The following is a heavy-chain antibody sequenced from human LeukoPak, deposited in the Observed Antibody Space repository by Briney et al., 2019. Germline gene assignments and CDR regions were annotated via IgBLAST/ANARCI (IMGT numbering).Heavy chain of an antibody. CDR2: ISGSGGST. CDR3: AKVGYCSGGSCYDY. CDR1: GFTFSSYA. V-gene: IGHV3-23*01. Sequence: GGPLRLSCAASGFTFSSYAMSWVRQAPGKGLEWVSAISGSGGSTYYADSVKGRFTISRDNSKNTLYLQMNSLRAEDTAVYYCAKVGYCSGGSCYDYWGQGTLVTVSS. J-gene: IGHJ4*02. D-gene: IGHD2-15*01.